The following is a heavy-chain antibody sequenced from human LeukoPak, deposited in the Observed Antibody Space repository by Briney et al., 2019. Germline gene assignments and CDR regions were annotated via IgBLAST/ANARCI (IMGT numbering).Heavy chain of an antibody. V-gene: IGHV3-74*01. J-gene: IGHJ4*02. Sequence: GGSLRLSCAASGFTFSSYWMHWVRQAPGKGLVWVSGIKSDGSSTSYADSVKGRFTVSRDNAKNTLYLQMNSLRAEDTAVYYCAREGRFLDRSPVDYWGEGSLVTVSS. CDR1: GFTFSSYW. D-gene: IGHD3/OR15-3a*01. CDR3: AREGRFLDRSPVDY. CDR2: IKSDGSST.